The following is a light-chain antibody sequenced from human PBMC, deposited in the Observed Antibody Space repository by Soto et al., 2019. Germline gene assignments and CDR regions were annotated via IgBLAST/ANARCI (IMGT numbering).Light chain of an antibody. CDR3: QQYKSYST. J-gene: IGKJ1*01. CDR2: DAS. V-gene: IGKV1-5*01. Sequence: DIQMTQSPSTLSGSVGDRVTLTCRASQSLNTRLAWYQQRPGKAPKLLIYDASTLESGVPSRFSGGGSGTEFTLTINNLQPDDLATYICQQYKSYSTFGRGTKVDI. CDR1: QSLNTR.